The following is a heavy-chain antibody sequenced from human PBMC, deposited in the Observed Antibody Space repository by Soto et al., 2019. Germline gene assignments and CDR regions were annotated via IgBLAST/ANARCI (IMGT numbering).Heavy chain of an antibody. V-gene: IGHV4-34*01. CDR2: INHSGIT. D-gene: IGHD5-12*01. CDR1: GGSFGGYY. Sequence: SETLSLTCAVYGGSFGGYYWSWIRQPPGKGLEWLGEINHSGITDYNPSLKSRITISIDTSKKQFSLKLNSVTAAATAVYYCAIGPRMWMAGGGYWGKGTHVTVPS. J-gene: IGHJ4*02. CDR3: AIGPRMWMAGGGY.